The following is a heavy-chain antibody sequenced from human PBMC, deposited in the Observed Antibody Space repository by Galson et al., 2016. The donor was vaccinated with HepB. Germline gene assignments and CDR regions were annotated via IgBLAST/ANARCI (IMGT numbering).Heavy chain of an antibody. CDR1: GFKFDEYA. CDR3: RRTKPRRGSYYCFGMDV. J-gene: IGHJ6*02. D-gene: IGHD1-26*01. CDR2: ISWNSDHT. Sequence: SLRLSCAASGFKFDEYAMNWVRQAPGKGLEWVSVISWNSDHTVYVDSVRGRFTISRDIAKSSLYLQMNDLRPEDTALYYCRRTKPRRGSYYCFGMDVWGQGTTVTVCS. V-gene: IGHV3-9*01.